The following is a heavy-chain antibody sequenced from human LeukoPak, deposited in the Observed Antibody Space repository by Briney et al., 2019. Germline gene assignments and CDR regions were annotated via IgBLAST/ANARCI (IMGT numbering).Heavy chain of an antibody. Sequence: GGSLRLSCGASGFSFSSYAMSWVRQAPGKGLEWVSSISGSGENTYYTDSVKGRFTISRDNFKSTLYLQMNSLRAEDTAVYYCGKGRPNYYHSSGHYYRQNGDYWGQGTLVTVSS. CDR2: ISGSGENT. J-gene: IGHJ4*02. CDR3: GKGRPNYYHSSGHYYRQNGDY. CDR1: GFSFSSYA. V-gene: IGHV3-23*01. D-gene: IGHD3-22*01.